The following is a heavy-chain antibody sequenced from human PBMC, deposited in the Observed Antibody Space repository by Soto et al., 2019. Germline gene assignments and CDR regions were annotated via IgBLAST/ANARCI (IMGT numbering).Heavy chain of an antibody. Sequence: GGSLRLSCVASGFTFSSYAMSRVRQAPGKGLEWVSVISGSGGSTDYADSVKGRFTISRDNSKNTLYLQMSGLRADDTAVYYCAKRIPYYFDYWGQGTLVTVSS. J-gene: IGHJ4*02. V-gene: IGHV3-23*01. CDR2: ISGSGGST. CDR1: GFTFSSYA. CDR3: AKRIPYYFDY.